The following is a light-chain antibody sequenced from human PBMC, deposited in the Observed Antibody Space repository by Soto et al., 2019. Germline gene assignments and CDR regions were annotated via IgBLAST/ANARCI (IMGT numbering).Light chain of an antibody. Sequence: DIQITQSPSTLSASVGDRVTIPCRASQSISSWLAWYRQKPGKAPKXLIYKASSLASGVPSRCSGSGSGTDFTLTISSLQPDDFATDDCQRYNRYPRTFGQGTQVDIK. CDR2: KAS. CDR1: QSISSW. V-gene: IGKV1-5*03. J-gene: IGKJ1*01. CDR3: QRYNRYPRT.